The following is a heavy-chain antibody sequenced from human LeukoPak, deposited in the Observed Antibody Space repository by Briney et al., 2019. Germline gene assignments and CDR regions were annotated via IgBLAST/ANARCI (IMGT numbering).Heavy chain of an antibody. CDR3: GARRAFDI. CDR2: IYHSGST. Sequence: PSQTLSLTCTVSGGSISSDGYYWSWIRQPPGKGLEWIGHIYHSGSTYYNPSLKSRVTISVDRSKNQFSLKLSSVTAADTAVYYCGARRAFDIWGQGTTVTVSS. D-gene: IGHD6-6*01. CDR1: GGSISSDGYY. V-gene: IGHV4-30-2*01. J-gene: IGHJ3*02.